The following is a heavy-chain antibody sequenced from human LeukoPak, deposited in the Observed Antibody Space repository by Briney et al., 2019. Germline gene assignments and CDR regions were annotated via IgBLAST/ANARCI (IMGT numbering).Heavy chain of an antibody. J-gene: IGHJ5*02. CDR2: INHSGST. CDR1: GGSFSGYY. D-gene: IGHD3-10*01. V-gene: IGHV4-34*01. Sequence: PSETLSLTCAVYGGSFSGYYWSWIRQPPGKGLEWIGEINHSGSTNYNPSLKSRVTISVDTSKNQFSLKLSSVTAADTAVYYCARRRRVRGINWFDPWGQGTLVTVSS. CDR3: ARRRRVRGINWFDP.